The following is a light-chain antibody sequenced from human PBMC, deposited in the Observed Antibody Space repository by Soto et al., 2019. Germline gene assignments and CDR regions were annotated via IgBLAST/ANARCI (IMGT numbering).Light chain of an antibody. V-gene: IGKV1-5*03. CDR3: HQYNSYPWT. Sequence: DIQMTQSPSTLSASVGDRVTITCRASQIISSWLAWYQQKPGKAPKLLIYKASTLKSGAQSRFSGSGSGTEFTLTISSLQPDDFATYYCHQYNSYPWTFGQGTKVEIK. J-gene: IGKJ1*01. CDR1: QIISSW. CDR2: KAS.